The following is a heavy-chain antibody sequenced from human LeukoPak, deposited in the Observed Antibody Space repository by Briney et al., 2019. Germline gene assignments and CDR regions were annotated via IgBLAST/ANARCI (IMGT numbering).Heavy chain of an antibody. V-gene: IGHV1-69*13. Sequence: GASVKVSCKASGGTFSSYAISWVRQAPGQGLEWKGGIIPIFGTANYAQKFQGRVTITADESTSTAYMELSSLRSEDTAVYYCARGKYREAAESFDYWGQGTLVTVSS. J-gene: IGHJ4*02. CDR1: GGTFSSYA. CDR2: IIPIFGTA. CDR3: ARGKYREAAESFDY. D-gene: IGHD2-2*01.